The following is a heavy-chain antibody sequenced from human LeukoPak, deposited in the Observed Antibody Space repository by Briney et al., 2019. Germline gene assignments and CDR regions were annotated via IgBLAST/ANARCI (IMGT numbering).Heavy chain of an antibody. Sequence: SETLSLTCTVSGGSMSSSSYYWRWIRQPPGKGLEWIGCIYYSGSTYYNPSLKSRVTVSVDTSKNQFSLKLSSVTAADTAAYYCARQVVEASWLVGVGSKCDYWGQGTLVTVSS. CDR1: GGSMSSSSYY. D-gene: IGHD2-2*01. CDR2: IYYSGST. J-gene: IGHJ4*02. V-gene: IGHV4-39*01. CDR3: ARQVVEASWLVGVGSKCDY.